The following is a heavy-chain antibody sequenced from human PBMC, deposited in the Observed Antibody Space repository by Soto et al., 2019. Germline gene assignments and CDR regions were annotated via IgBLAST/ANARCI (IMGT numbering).Heavy chain of an antibody. CDR1: GGSTSSSSYY. CDR2: IYYSGST. J-gene: IGHJ4*02. CDR3: ARQRGGFSSAWTPPDY. D-gene: IGHD6-19*01. V-gene: IGHV4-39*01. Sequence: SETLSLTCTVSGGSTSSSSYYWGWIRQPPGKGLEWIGSIYYSGSTYYNPSLRSRVTISVDTSKNQFSLKLSSVTAADTAVYYCARQRGGFSSAWTPPDYWGQGTLVTVSS.